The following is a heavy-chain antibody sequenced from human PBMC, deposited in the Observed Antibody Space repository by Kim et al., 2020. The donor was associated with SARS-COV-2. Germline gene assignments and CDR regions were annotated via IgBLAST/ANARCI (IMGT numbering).Heavy chain of an antibody. CDR1: GFTFDNYN. J-gene: IGHJ4*01. CDR3: KREGSTIPFDY. D-gene: IGHD5-12*01. Sequence: GGSLRLSCTASGFTFDNYNINWVRQTPGKGLEWLSSITSSISFIYYADSMKGRFNISRDNDKNSLYLQMNSLRVEDTTVYYCKREGSTIPFDYWGQRTLVTVSS. CDR2: ITSSISFI. V-gene: IGHV3-21*03.